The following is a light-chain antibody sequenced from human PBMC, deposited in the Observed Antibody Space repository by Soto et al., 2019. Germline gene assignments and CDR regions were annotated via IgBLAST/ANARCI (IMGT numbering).Light chain of an antibody. J-gene: IGLJ2*01. Sequence: SVLTQPPSGSGTPGQRVTISCSGSSSNIGSNYVYWYQQLPGTAPKLLIYRNNQRPSGVPDRFSGSKSGTSASLAISGLRSEDEADYYCAAWDDSLSGVVFGGGTKVTVL. V-gene: IGLV1-47*01. CDR1: SSNIGSNY. CDR3: AAWDDSLSGVV. CDR2: RNN.